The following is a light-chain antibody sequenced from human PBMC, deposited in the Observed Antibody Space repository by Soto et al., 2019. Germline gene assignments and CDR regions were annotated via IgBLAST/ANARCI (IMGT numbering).Light chain of an antibody. V-gene: IGKV1-5*01. Sequence: DIQITHSRSTLSASVGDRVTITCRASQSISSWLAWYQQKPGKAPKVLIYDASSLESGVPSRFSGSGSGTEFTLTISSLQPDDFATYYCQQYNSYSYTFGQGTKVDIK. CDR3: QQYNSYSYT. J-gene: IGKJ2*01. CDR1: QSISSW. CDR2: DAS.